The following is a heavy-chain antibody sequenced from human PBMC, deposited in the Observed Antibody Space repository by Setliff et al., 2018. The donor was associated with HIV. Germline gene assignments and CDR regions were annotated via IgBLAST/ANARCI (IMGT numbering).Heavy chain of an antibody. D-gene: IGHD3-16*01. CDR3: AKTLYSAGGGEVFDY. J-gene: IGHJ4*02. Sequence: LRLSCAASGFTFNNFGMHWVRQAPGKGLEWVALIWSDGSRIEYADSVKGRFTISRDNSKNTLDLEMNSLRAEDTVVYYCAKTLYSAGGGEVFDYWGPGTQVTVS. CDR1: GFTFNNFG. CDR2: IWSDGSRI. V-gene: IGHV3-33*06.